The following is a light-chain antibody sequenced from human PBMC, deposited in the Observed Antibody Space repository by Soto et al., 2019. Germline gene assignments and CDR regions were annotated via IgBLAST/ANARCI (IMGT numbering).Light chain of an antibody. CDR3: EAWDDSLYGAV. V-gene: IGLV1-44*01. J-gene: IGLJ2*01. CDR1: SSIIGANP. Sequence: QSVLTQPPSASGTPGQRVTISCSGSSSIIGANPINWYQQLPGTAPKLLIYNNDQRPSGVPDRFSASKSGTSASLAISGLQSEDDADYYCEAWDDSLYGAVLGGGTKLTVL. CDR2: NND.